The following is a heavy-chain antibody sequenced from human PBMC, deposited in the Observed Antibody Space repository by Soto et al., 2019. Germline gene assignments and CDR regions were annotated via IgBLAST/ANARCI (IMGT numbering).Heavy chain of an antibody. CDR2: INHSGST. D-gene: IGHD2-15*01. V-gene: IGHV4-34*01. Sequence: PSETLSLTCAVYGGSFSGYYWSWIRQPPGKGLEWIGEINHSGSTNYNPSLKSRVTISVDTSKNQFSLKLSSVTAADTATYYCARLLGYCSSTYCLYSYWFDPWGQGTLVTVSS. J-gene: IGHJ5*01. CDR3: ARLLGYCSSTYCLYSYWFDP. CDR1: GGSFSGYY.